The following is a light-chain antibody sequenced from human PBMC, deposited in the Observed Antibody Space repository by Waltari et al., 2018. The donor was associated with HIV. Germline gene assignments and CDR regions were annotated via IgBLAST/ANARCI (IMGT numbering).Light chain of an antibody. CDR3: QKYNSAPT. Sequence: DIQMTQSPSSLSASVGDRVTITCRASQGISNYLAWYQQKPGKVPKLLIYAASTLQSGVLSRFSGSGSGTDFTLTISSLQPEDVATYYCQKYNSAPTFGGGTKVEIK. CDR1: QGISNY. V-gene: IGKV1-27*01. CDR2: AAS. J-gene: IGKJ4*01.